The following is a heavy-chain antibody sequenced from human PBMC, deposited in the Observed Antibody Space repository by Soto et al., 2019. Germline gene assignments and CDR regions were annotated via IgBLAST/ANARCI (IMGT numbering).Heavy chain of an antibody. V-gene: IGHV3-21*01. CDR3: ARSATPYWYFDL. D-gene: IGHD2-2*02. Sequence: PGGSLRLSCAASGFTFSSYSMNWVRQAPGKGLEWVSSISSSSSYIYYVDSVKGRFTISRDNAKNSLYLQMNSLRAEDTAVYYCARSATPYWYFDLWGRGTLVTVSS. CDR1: GFTFSSYS. CDR2: ISSSSSYI. J-gene: IGHJ2*01.